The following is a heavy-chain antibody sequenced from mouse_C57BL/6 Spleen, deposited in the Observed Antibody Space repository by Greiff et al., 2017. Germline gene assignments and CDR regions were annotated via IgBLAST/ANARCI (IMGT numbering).Heavy chain of an antibody. V-gene: IGHV1-7*01. D-gene: IGHD1-1*01. CDR1: GYTFTSYW. CDR2: INPSSGYT. CDR3: ARSGSSPHWYFDV. Sequence: QVQLQQSGAELAKPGASVKLSCKASGYTFTSYWMHWVKQRPGQGLEWIGYINPSSGYTKYNPKFKDKATLTADKSSSTAYMQLSSLTYEDSAVYYCARSGSSPHWYFDVWGTGTTVTVSS. J-gene: IGHJ1*03.